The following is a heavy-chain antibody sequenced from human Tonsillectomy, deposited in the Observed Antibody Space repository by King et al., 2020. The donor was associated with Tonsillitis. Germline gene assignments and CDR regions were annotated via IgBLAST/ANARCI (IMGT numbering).Heavy chain of an antibody. Sequence: VQLQESGPGLVKPSQTLSLTCTVSGGSISSGSYYWSWIRQPAGKGLEWIGRIYTSGSTNYNPSLKSRVTISVDTSKNQFSLKLSSVTAAETAVYYCARGPLYYYDSSGYYSTEYNWFDPWGQGTLVTVSS. CDR1: GGSISSGSYY. D-gene: IGHD3-22*01. J-gene: IGHJ5*02. CDR3: ARGPLYYYDSSGYYSTEYNWFDP. CDR2: IYTSGST. V-gene: IGHV4-61*02.